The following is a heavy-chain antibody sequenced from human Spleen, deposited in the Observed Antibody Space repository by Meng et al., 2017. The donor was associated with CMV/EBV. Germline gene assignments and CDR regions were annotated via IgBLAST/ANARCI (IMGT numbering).Heavy chain of an antibody. CDR3: ARVVPPARVKGWFDS. Sequence: SGYTCTVYYIHWVRQAPGQRLEWLGWINPNSGGTNFAQKFQGRVTLTRDTSISTAYMELSRLRSDDTAVYYCARVVPPARVKGWFDSWGHGTLVTVSS. CDR2: INPNSGGT. J-gene: IGHJ5*01. D-gene: IGHD2-21*01. V-gene: IGHV1-2*02. CDR1: GYTCTVYY.